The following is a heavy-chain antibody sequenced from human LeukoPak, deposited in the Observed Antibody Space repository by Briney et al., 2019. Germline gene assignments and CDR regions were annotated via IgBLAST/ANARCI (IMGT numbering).Heavy chain of an antibody. Sequence: QPGGSLRLSCAASGFTFSSYGMHWVRQAPGKGLEWVAVISYDGSNKYYADSVKGRFTISRDNSKNTLYLQMNSLRAEDTAVYYCARDPYGDYQTYWGQGTLGTVSS. J-gene: IGHJ4*02. CDR1: GFTFSSYG. D-gene: IGHD4-17*01. CDR2: ISYDGSNK. CDR3: ARDPYGDYQTY. V-gene: IGHV3-30*03.